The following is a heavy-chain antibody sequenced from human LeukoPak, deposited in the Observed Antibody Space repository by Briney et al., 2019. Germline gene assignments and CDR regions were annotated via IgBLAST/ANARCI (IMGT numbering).Heavy chain of an antibody. CDR1: GFPFSDYY. Sequence: PGGSLRLSCVASGFPFSDYYMSWIRQAPGKGLGWISYIRYSGADIYYADSVKGRFTISRDNAKKSLYLQMNSLRADDTAVYYCARDDMLERPSFDIWGQGTMVTVSS. CDR2: IRYSGADI. V-gene: IGHV3-11*01. CDR3: ARDDMLERPSFDI. J-gene: IGHJ3*02. D-gene: IGHD1-1*01.